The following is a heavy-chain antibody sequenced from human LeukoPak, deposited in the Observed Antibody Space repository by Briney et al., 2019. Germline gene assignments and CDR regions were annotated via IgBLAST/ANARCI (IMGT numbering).Heavy chain of an antibody. CDR3: ARDGCSSTSCYYYYMDV. Sequence: PGGSLRLSCAAYGFTFSSYSMNWVRQAPGKGLEWVSSISSSSSYIYYADSVKGRFTISRDNAKNSLYLQMNSLRAEDTAVYYCARDGCSSTSCYYYYMDVWGKGTTVTVSS. V-gene: IGHV3-21*01. D-gene: IGHD2-2*01. J-gene: IGHJ6*03. CDR1: GFTFSSYS. CDR2: ISSSSSYI.